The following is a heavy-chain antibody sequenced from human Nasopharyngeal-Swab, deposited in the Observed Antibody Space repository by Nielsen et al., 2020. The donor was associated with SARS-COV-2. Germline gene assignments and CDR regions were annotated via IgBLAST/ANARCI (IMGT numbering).Heavy chain of an antibody. Sequence: GESLKISCKGSGYSFTSYWIAWVRQMPGKGLEWMGIIYPRDSDTRYSPSFKGQVTISADKSISTAYLQWSSLKASDTAMYYCVRPEGVATSFKYYFQYGMDIWGQGTMVTVPS. D-gene: IGHD5-12*01. CDR3: VRPEGVATSFKYYFQYGMDI. CDR1: GYSFTSYW. V-gene: IGHV5-51*01. J-gene: IGHJ6*02. CDR2: IYPRDSDT.